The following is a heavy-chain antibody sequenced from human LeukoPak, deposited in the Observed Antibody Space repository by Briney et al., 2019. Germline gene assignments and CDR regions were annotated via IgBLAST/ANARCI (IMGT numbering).Heavy chain of an antibody. CDR2: VHYTGST. J-gene: IGHJ4*02. CDR1: GGSIRSYY. Sequence: PPETLSLTCTVSGGSIRSYYWSWIRPPPAKRLEWIGYVHYTGSTNYNPSLKRRVTISVDTCKNQFSLKLSSVTAADTAVYYCARDVYDSSGYYLLGDNWGQGTLVTVSS. D-gene: IGHD3-22*01. V-gene: IGHV4-59*01. CDR3: ARDVYDSSGYYLLGDN.